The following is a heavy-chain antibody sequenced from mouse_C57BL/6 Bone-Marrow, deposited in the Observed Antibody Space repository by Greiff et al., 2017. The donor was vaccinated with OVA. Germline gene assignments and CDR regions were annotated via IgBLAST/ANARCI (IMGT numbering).Heavy chain of an antibody. D-gene: IGHD1-1*01. V-gene: IGHV5-4*01. J-gene: IGHJ1*03. CDR2: ISDGGSYT. Sequence: DVQLVESGGGLVKPGGSLKLSCAASGFTFSSYAMSWVRQTPEKRLEWVATISDGGSYTYYPDNVKGRFTISRDNAKNNLYLQMSHLKSEDTAMYYCARVITTGYFDVWGTGTTVTVSS. CDR3: ARVITTGYFDV. CDR1: GFTFSSYA.